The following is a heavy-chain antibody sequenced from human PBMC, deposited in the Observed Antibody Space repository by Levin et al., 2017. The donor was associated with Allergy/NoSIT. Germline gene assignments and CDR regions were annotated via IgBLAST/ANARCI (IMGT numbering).Heavy chain of an antibody. CDR1: GYTFTDYY. Sequence: ASVKVSCKASGYTFTDYYMHWVRQAPGQGLEWMGRIIPNSGDTIYAQNFQGRVTVTRDTSISTAYVEVSRLTADDSAVYYCATGGAQYYDYWGQGTLVTVSS. D-gene: IGHD2-21*01. J-gene: IGHJ4*02. V-gene: IGHV1-2*02. CDR3: ATGGAQYYDY. CDR2: IIPNSGDT.